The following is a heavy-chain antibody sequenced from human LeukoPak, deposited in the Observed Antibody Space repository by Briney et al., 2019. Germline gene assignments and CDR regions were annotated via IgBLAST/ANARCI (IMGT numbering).Heavy chain of an antibody. V-gene: IGHV4-34*01. CDR3: AREGSSGWCDP. D-gene: IGHD6-19*01. CDR1: GGSFSGYY. J-gene: IGHJ5*02. CDR2: INHSGST. Sequence: SETLSLTCAVYGGSFSGYYWSWIRQPPGKGLEWIGEINHSGSTNYNPSLKSRVTISVDTSKNQFSLKLSSVTAADTAVYYCAREGSSGWCDPWGQGTLVTVSS.